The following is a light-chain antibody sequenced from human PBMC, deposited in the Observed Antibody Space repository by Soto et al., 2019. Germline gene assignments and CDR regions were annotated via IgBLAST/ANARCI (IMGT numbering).Light chain of an antibody. Sequence: AIQMTQSPSSLSASVGDRVTITCRASQGIRNELCWYQQKPGKAPKLLIYCASDLQSGVPSRFSGSGSGTDFTLTISCLQPEDFATYYCLQDYNYPRTFGQGTKVEIK. J-gene: IGKJ1*01. V-gene: IGKV1-6*01. CDR1: QGIRNE. CDR2: CAS. CDR3: LQDYNYPRT.